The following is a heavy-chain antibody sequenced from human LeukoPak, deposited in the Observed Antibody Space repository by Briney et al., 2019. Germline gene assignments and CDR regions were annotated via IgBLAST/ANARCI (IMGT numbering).Heavy chain of an antibody. D-gene: IGHD6-19*01. V-gene: IGHV1-8*01. CDR2: MNPNSGNT. CDR3: ARVSTNSGWDYYYYMDV. CDR1: GYTFTSYD. Sequence: ASVKVSCKASGYTFTSYDINWVRQATGQGLEWVGWMNPNSGNTGYAQKFQGRVTMTRNTSISTAYMELSSLRSEDTAVYYCARVSTNSGWDYYYYMDVWGKGTTVTISS. J-gene: IGHJ6*03.